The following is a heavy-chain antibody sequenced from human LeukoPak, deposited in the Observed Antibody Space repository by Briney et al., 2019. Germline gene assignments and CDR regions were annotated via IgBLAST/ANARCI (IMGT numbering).Heavy chain of an antibody. CDR2: IKQDGSEK. CDR1: GFTFSTYW. V-gene: IGHV3-7*01. CDR3: ARAILYDSTGYYSVNDY. D-gene: IGHD3-22*01. J-gene: IGHJ4*02. Sequence: PGGSLRLSCAASGFTFSTYWMAWVRQAPGKGLEWVANIKQDGSEKYYVGSVKGRFTISRDNAKNSLYLQMNSLRAEDSAVYYCARAILYDSTGYYSVNDYWGQGTLVTVSS.